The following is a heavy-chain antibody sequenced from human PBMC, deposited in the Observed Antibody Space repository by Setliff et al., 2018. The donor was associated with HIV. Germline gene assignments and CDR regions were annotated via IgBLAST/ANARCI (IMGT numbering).Heavy chain of an antibody. J-gene: IGHJ4*02. V-gene: IGHV4-59*01. CDR1: GGSISSYY. CDR3: ARDNYYDSSGIDY. D-gene: IGHD3-22*01. CDR2: IFYSGST. Sequence: SETLSLTCTVSGGSISSYYWSWIRQPPGKGLEWIGYIFYSGSTNYNPSLKSRVAISVDTSKSQFSLKLSSVTAADTAVYYCARDNYYDSSGIDYWGQGTLVTVSS.